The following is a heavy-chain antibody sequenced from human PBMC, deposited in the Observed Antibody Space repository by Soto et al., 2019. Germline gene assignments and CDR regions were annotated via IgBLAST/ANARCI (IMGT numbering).Heavy chain of an antibody. D-gene: IGHD3-9*01. J-gene: IGHJ3*02. Sequence: VKVSCKASGYTFTGHYLHWVRQAPGQGLEWMGWINPNSGGTNYAQKFQGRVTMTRDTSIRTAYMEVSRLSSDDTAVYYCARDSYYDLLTGYSRNAFDIWGRGTMVTVSS. CDR1: GYTFTGHY. CDR3: ARDSYYDLLTGYSRNAFDI. V-gene: IGHV1-2*02. CDR2: INPNSGGT.